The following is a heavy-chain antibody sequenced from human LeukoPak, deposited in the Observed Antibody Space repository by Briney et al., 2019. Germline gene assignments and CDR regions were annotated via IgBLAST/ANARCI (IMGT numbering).Heavy chain of an antibody. V-gene: IGHV3-11*01. CDR3: ARNGAADYLPDY. J-gene: IGHJ1*01. CDR2: ISIIGSTI. D-gene: IGHD2-8*01. CDR1: GFTFSDYC. Sequence: GGSLRLSCAASGFTFSDYCMSWIRQAPGKGLEWVSYISIIGSTIYYADSVKGRFTISRDNAKNSLYLQMNSLRPEGTAVYYCARNGAADYLPDYWGQGTLVTASS.